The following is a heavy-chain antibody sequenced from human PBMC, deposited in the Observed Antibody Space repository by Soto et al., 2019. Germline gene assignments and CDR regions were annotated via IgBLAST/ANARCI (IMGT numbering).Heavy chain of an antibody. V-gene: IGHV4-31*03. J-gene: IGHJ4*02. D-gene: IGHD3-22*01. CDR1: GASINSGVYC. Sequence: QVQLQQSGPRLVKPSQTLSLTCNVSGASINSGVYCWSWIRQNPGQGLEWIGCIPYGGSTHYNPSLESRLSISMDTSQSQFSLKLRSVTAADTAIYFCATYYYDTSGYPWIEYWGQGTLVTVSS. CDR3: ATYYYDTSGYPWIEY. CDR2: IPYGGST.